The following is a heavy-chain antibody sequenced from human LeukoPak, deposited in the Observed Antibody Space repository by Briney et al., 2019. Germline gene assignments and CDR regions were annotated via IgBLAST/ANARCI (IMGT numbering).Heavy chain of an antibody. V-gene: IGHV1-8*01. CDR3: ARWGYCSSTSCYSHGYWFDP. D-gene: IGHD2-2*01. CDR2: MNPNSGNT. J-gene: IGHJ5*02. Sequence: ASVKVSCKASGYTFTSYDINWVRQATGQGLEWMGWMNPNSGNTGYAQKFQGRVTMTTDTSTSTAYMELRSLRSDDTAVYYCARWGYCSSTSCYSHGYWFDPWGQGTLVTVSS. CDR1: GYTFTSYD.